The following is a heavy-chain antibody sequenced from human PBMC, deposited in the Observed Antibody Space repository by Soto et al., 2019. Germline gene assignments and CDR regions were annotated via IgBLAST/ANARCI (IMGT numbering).Heavy chain of an antibody. CDR2: IDPSDSQT. V-gene: IGHV5-10-1*01. D-gene: IGHD3-22*01. J-gene: IGHJ4*02. Sequence: GESLKIACKGSGYSFAGYWITWVRQKPGKGLEWMGRIDPSDSQTYYSPSFRGHVTISATKSITTVFLQWSSLRASDTAMYYCARQIYDSDTGPNFQYYFDSWGQGTPVTVSS. CDR1: GYSFAGYW. CDR3: ARQIYDSDTGPNFQYYFDS.